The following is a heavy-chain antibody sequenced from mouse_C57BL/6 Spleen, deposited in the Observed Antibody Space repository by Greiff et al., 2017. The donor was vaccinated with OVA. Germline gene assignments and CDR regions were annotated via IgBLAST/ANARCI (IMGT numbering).Heavy chain of an antibody. D-gene: IGHD1-1*01. CDR2: INPNNGGT. CDR3: ARDYVSSYQAWFAY. CDR1: GYTFTDYN. J-gene: IGHJ3*01. V-gene: IGHV1-22*01. Sequence: EVQLQQSGPELVKPGASVKMSCKASGYTFTDYNMHWVKQSHGKSLEWIGYINPNNGGTSYNQKFKGKATLTVHKSSSTAYMELRSLTSEDSAVYYCARDYVSSYQAWFAYWGQGTLVTVSA.